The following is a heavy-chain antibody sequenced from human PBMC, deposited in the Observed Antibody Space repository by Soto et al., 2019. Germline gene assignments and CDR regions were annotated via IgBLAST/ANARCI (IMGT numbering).Heavy chain of an antibody. Sequence: PGGSLRLSCAASGFTFSSYSMNWVRQAPGKGLEWVSSISSSSSYIYYADSVKGRFTISRDNAKNSLYLQMNSLRAEDTAVYYCARLSCSASSCYSVGAFDIRGQGTMVTVSS. J-gene: IGHJ3*02. CDR1: GFTFSSYS. D-gene: IGHD2-15*01. CDR2: ISSSSSYI. V-gene: IGHV3-21*01. CDR3: ARLSCSASSCYSVGAFDI.